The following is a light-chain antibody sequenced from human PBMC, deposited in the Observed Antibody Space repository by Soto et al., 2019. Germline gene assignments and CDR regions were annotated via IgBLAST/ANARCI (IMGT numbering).Light chain of an antibody. CDR2: GAS. Sequence: EEVMAQSPSTLSVSPGKRFARSCRASQSVGSDLAWYLQKPGQAPRLLIYGASTRATDIPARFSGSGSGTELTITIRRMQSQDFEVYSCNQYNRWHLTSGGGKKVDIK. V-gene: IGKV3-15*01. CDR3: NQYNRWHLT. J-gene: IGKJ4*01. CDR1: QSVGSD.